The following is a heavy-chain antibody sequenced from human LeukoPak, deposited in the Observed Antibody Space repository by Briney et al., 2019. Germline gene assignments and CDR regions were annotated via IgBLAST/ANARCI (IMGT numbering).Heavy chain of an antibody. CDR3: AKLPDKDIVRYFQH. D-gene: IGHD5-18*01. V-gene: IGHV3-23*01. J-gene: IGHJ1*01. CDR2: ITGSGGST. CDR1: GLTFSSSA. Sequence: GGSLRLSCAASGLTFSSSAMSWVRQAPGKGLEWVSAITGSGGSTYYADSVKGRFTISRDNSNNMLYLQMSSLRAEDTAVYYCAKLPDKDIVRYFQHWGQGTLVTVSS.